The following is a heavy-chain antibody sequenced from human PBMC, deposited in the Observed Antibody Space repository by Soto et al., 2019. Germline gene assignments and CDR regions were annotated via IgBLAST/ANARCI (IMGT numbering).Heavy chain of an antibody. J-gene: IGHJ4*02. CDR2: IYYSGST. V-gene: IGHV4-61*01. CDR3: ARDRPAVAGFDY. Sequence: PSETLSLTCTVSGGSVSSSSYYWSWIRQPPGKGLEWIGYIYYSGSTKYNPSLKSRVTISVDTSKNQFSLKLSSVTAADTAVYYCARDRPAVAGFDYWGQGTLVTVYS. D-gene: IGHD6-19*01. CDR1: GGSVSSSSYY.